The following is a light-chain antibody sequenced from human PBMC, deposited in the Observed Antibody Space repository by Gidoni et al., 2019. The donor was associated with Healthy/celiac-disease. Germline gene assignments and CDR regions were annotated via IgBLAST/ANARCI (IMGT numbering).Light chain of an antibody. CDR1: QSVSSSY. CDR3: QQYGSSPPLT. Sequence: EIVLTQSPGTLSLSPGERATLSCRASQSVSSSYLAWYQQEPGQAPRLLIYGASSRATVIPDRFSGSGSGTDFTLTICRLEPEDFAVYYCQQYGSSPPLTFXGXTKVEIK. V-gene: IGKV3-20*01. CDR2: GAS. J-gene: IGKJ4*01.